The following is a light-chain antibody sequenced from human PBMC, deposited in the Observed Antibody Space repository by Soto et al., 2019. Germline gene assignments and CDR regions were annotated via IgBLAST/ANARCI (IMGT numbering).Light chain of an antibody. Sequence: QSVLTQPASVSGSPGQSITISCTGTSNDVGGYNYVSWYQQHPVKSPQLIIYEVSNRPSGVSHRFSGSKSGDTASLTISGLQAEDGADYYCSSYTAFSTWVFGGGPKLTVL. V-gene: IGLV2-14*01. CDR3: SSYTAFSTWV. J-gene: IGLJ3*02. CDR1: SNDVGGYNY. CDR2: EVS.